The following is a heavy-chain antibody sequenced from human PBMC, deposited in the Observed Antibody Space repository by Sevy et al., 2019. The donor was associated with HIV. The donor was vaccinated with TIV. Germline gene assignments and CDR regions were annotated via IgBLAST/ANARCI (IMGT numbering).Heavy chain of an antibody. J-gene: IGHJ6*02. V-gene: IGHV3-66*01. CDR3: ARDRYYDASGYYYYYCGMDV. CDR2: FYSDGRT. Sequence: GGSLRLSCVASGFTFSNYWMSWVRQAPGKGLELVSVFYSDGRTYYADSVKGRFTISRDNSKNTLYLHMSKLRPEDTAVYYCARDRYYDASGYYYYYCGMDVWGQGTTVTVSS. D-gene: IGHD3-22*01. CDR1: GFTFSNYW.